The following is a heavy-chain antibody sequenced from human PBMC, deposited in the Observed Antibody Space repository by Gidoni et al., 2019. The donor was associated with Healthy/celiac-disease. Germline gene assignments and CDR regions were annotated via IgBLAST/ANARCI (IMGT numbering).Heavy chain of an antibody. CDR3: ARQPDYGDYPRRFDY. CDR1: GYSFTSYW. Sequence: EVQLVQSGAEVKKPGASLKISCKGSGYSFTSYWIGWVRQMPGKGLEWMGIIYPGDSDTRYSPSFQGQVTISADKSISTAYLQWSSLKASDTAMYYCARQPDYGDYPRRFDYWGQGTLVTVSS. CDR2: IYPGDSDT. V-gene: IGHV5-51*01. D-gene: IGHD4-17*01. J-gene: IGHJ4*02.